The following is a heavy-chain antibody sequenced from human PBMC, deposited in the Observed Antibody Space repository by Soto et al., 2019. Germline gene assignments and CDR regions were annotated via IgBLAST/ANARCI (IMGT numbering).Heavy chain of an antibody. D-gene: IGHD3-16*01. CDR2: ISSSSSYI. CDR1: GFTFSSYS. V-gene: IGHV3-21*01. Sequence: EVQLVESGGGLVKPGGSLRLSCAASGFTFSSYSMNWVRQAPGKGLEWVSSISSSSSYIYYADSVKGRFTISRDNAKNSLYLQMNSLRAEDTAVYYCARDSPPQAFYYYGMDVWGQGTTVTVSS. J-gene: IGHJ6*02. CDR3: ARDSPPQAFYYYGMDV.